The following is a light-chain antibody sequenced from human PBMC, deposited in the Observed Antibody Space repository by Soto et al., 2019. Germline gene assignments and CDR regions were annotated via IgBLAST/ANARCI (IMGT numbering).Light chain of an antibody. Sequence: QSALTQPASVSGSPGQSITISCTGTSSDVGRYNHVFWYQQHPGKAPKLIIYEVSSRPSGVSNSFSGSKAGNTASLTISWLQAEDWGDYCCSAHTCGALVFGGGTKLTVL. V-gene: IGLV2-14*01. CDR3: SAHTCGALV. CDR2: EVS. J-gene: IGLJ2*01. CDR1: SSDVGRYNH.